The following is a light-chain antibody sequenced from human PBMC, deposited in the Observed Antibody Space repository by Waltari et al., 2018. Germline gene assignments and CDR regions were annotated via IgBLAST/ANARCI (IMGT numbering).Light chain of an antibody. J-gene: IGLJ1*01. CDR2: GVN. V-gene: IGLV2-18*02. CDR1: GSTIGSYNR. CDR3: SSYTTSTTQV. Sequence: QSALTQPPSVSGSPGPSVPISSSGTGSTIGSYNRVSWYQQSPGTAPRLMIYGVNSRPAGVPDRFSGSKSGNTASLTISGLQAEDEADYYCSSYTTSTTQVFGTGTKVTVL.